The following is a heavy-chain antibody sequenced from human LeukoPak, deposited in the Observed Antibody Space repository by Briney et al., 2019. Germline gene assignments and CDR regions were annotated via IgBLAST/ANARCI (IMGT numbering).Heavy chain of an antibody. CDR3: ARAPVDYYDSSGGLGAFDI. Sequence: SETLSLTCTVSGGSISSGGYYWSWIRQHPGKGLEWIGYIYYSGSTYYNPSLKSRVTISVDTSKNQFSLKLSSVTAADTAVYYCARAPVDYYDSSGGLGAFDIWGQGTMVTVSS. CDR1: GGSISSGGYY. V-gene: IGHV4-31*03. D-gene: IGHD3-22*01. J-gene: IGHJ3*02. CDR2: IYYSGST.